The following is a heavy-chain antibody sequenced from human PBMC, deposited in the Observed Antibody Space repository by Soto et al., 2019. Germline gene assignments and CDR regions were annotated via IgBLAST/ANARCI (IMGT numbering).Heavy chain of an antibody. D-gene: IGHD5-18*01. Sequence: PSETLSLTCAVYGGSFSGYYWSWIRQPPGKGLEWIGEINHSGSTNYNPSLKSRVTISVDTSKNQFSLKLSSVTAADTAAYYCARARGYSYGTIDYWGQGTLVTVSS. V-gene: IGHV4-34*01. CDR1: GGSFSGYY. CDR2: INHSGST. CDR3: ARARGYSYGTIDY. J-gene: IGHJ4*02.